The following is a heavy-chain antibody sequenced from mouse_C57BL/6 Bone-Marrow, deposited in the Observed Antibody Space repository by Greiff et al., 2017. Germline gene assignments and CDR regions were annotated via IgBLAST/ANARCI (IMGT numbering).Heavy chain of an antibody. CDR3: ARSGSSYHWYFDV. Sequence: QVQLQQPGTELGKPGASVKLSCKASGYTFTSYWMHWVKQRPGQGVEWIGNINPSNGGTNYNEKFKSKATLTVDKSSSTAYMQLSSLTSEDSAVYYCARSGSSYHWYFDVWGTGTTVTVSS. CDR2: INPSNGGT. V-gene: IGHV1-53*01. CDR1: GYTFTSYW. J-gene: IGHJ1*03. D-gene: IGHD1-1*01.